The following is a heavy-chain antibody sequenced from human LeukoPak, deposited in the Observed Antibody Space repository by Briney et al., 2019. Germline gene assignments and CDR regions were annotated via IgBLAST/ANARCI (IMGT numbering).Heavy chain of an antibody. J-gene: IGHJ4*02. CDR1: GFTFSSYA. V-gene: IGHV3-23*01. CDR2: ISGSGDNT. CDR3: AKGSYYDSSGSFYFDY. Sequence: GGSLRLSCAASGFTFSSYAMSWVRQAPGKGLELVSGISGSGDNTYYADSVKGRFTISRDNSKSTLYVQVNSLGTEDTAAYYCAKGSYYDSSGSFYFDYWGQGSLVTVSS. D-gene: IGHD3-22*01.